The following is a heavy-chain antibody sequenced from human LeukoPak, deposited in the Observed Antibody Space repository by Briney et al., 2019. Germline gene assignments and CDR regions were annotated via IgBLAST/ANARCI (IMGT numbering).Heavy chain of an antibody. J-gene: IGHJ4*02. V-gene: IGHV3-15*01. D-gene: IGHD1-26*01. CDR1: GFNFRAYW. CDR2: IKSKTDGGTT. CDR3: TTRGGSFSIFDY. Sequence: GGSLRLSCTTSGFNFRAYWMSWVRQAPGKGLEWVGRIKSKTDGGTTDYAAPVKGRFTISRDDSKNTLYLQMNSLKTEDIAVYYCTTRGGSFSIFDYWGQGTLVTVSS.